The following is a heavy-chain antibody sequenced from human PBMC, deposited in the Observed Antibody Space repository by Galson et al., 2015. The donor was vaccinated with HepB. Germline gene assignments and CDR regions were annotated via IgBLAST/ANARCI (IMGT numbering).Heavy chain of an antibody. CDR2: IKSKNDGGTT. CDR1: GFTFSIAW. Sequence: SLRLSCAASGFTFSIAWMSWVRQTPGKGLEWLGRIKSKNDGGTTDYAAPVKSRFTISRDDSKNTLYLQMNSLKTEDTAVYYCACNQYSNSGFDYWGQGTLVTVSS. J-gene: IGHJ4*02. D-gene: IGHD6-6*01. V-gene: IGHV3-15*01. CDR3: ACNQYSNSGFDY.